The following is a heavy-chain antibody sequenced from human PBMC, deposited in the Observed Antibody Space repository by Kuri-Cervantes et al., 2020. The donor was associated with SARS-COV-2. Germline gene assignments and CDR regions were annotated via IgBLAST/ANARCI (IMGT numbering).Heavy chain of an antibody. J-gene: IGHJ4*02. CDR1: GFTFSSYE. Sequence: GGSLRLSCAASGFTFSSYEMNWVRQAPGKGLEWVSYISSSGSTIYYADSVKGRFTISRDNAKNSLYLQMNSLRAEDTAVYYCAGTTSGLAYWGQGTLVTVSS. V-gene: IGHV3-48*03. CDR3: AGTTSGLAY. CDR2: ISSSGSTI. D-gene: IGHD4-17*01.